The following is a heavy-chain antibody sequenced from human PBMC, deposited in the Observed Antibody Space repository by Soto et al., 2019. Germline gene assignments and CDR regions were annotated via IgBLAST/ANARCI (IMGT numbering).Heavy chain of an antibody. CDR2: ISGSGGST. Sequence: GGSLTLSCAASGFPFSSYSMSLVRQAPGKGLEWVSAISGSGGSTYYADSVKGRFTISRDNSKNTRYLQMNSWRAGDTAVYYGANVLVGATTSLAEYFQQWGKGTLFTVS. D-gene: IGHD1-26*01. V-gene: IGHV3-23*01. J-gene: IGHJ1*01. CDR1: GFPFSSYS. CDR3: ANVLVGATTSLAEYFQQ.